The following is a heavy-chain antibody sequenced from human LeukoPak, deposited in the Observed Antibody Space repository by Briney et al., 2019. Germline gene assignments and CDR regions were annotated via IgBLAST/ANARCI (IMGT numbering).Heavy chain of an antibody. CDR3: ARGHTAVTRHFDF. V-gene: IGHV3-11*04. J-gene: IGHJ4*02. D-gene: IGHD4-17*01. Sequence: GGSLRLSCAASGFTFTDYYMSWIRQAPGKGLEWVSIISSGSSAIFSADALKGRFTISRDDAKNLLYLDMNSLRAEDTAVYYCARGHTAVTRHFDFWGQGTLVTVSS. CDR1: GFTFTDYY. CDR2: ISSGSSAI.